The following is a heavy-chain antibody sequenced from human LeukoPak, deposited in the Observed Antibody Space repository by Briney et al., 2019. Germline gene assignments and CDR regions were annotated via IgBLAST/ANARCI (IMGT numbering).Heavy chain of an antibody. CDR2: IRYDGSNK. CDR3: SRRAGASSNPSDS. D-gene: IGHD4/OR15-4a*01. CDR1: GFTFSSYG. V-gene: IGHV3-30*02. J-gene: IGHJ4*02. Sequence: PGGSLRLSCAASGFTFSSYGMHWVRQAPGKGLEWVAFIRYDGSNKYYADSVKCRFTISRDNSKNTLYLQMNILTAKATAVQYVSRRAGASSNPSDSCGEGRPVTASS.